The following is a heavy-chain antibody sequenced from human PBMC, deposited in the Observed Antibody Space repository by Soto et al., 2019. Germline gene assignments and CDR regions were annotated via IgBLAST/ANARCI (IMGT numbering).Heavy chain of an antibody. Sequence: EVQLVESGGGLVQPGGSLRLSCAASGFTFSSYWMHWVRQAPGKGLVWVSRINSDGSSTSYADSVKGRFTISRDNAKNTVYLQMNSLRAEDTAVYYCARTSLVVPAATREDYWGQGPLVTVSS. D-gene: IGHD2-15*01. V-gene: IGHV3-74*01. CDR2: INSDGSST. CDR3: ARTSLVVPAATREDY. J-gene: IGHJ4*02. CDR1: GFTFSSYW.